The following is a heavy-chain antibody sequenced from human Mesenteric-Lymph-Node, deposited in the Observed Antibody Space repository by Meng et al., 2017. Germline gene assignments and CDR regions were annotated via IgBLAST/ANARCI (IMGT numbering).Heavy chain of an antibody. CDR3: ARESRADTAMGVYYYYGMDV. D-gene: IGHD5-18*01. Sequence: GGSLRLSCAASGFTFSSYAMHWVRQAPGKGLEWVAVISYDGSNKYYADSVKGRFTISRDNSKNTLYLQMNSLRAEDTAVYYCARESRADTAMGVYYYYGMDVWGQGTTVTVSS. V-gene: IGHV3-30*04. J-gene: IGHJ6*02. CDR2: ISYDGSNK. CDR1: GFTFSSYA.